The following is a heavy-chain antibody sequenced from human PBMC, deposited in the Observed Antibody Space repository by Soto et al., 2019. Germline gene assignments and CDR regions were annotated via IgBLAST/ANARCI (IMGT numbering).Heavy chain of an antibody. J-gene: IGHJ6*02. CDR1: GFTVSSKY. CDR3: ARDFVVPAAMSLDGYYYYGMYV. CDR2: IYSGGST. V-gene: IGHV3-66*01. D-gene: IGHD2-2*01. Sequence: GESLNISCAASGFTVSSKYMSWVRQTRGKGLEWVSVIYSGGSTYYADSVKGRFTISRDNSKNTLYLQMNSLRAEDTAVYYCARDFVVPAAMSLDGYYYYGMYVWGQGTTVTVSS.